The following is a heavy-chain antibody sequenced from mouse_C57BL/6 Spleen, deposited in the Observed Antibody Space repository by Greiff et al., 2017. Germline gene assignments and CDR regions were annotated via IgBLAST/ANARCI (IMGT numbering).Heavy chain of an antibody. V-gene: IGHV5-12*01. D-gene: IGHD1-1*01. CDR3: ARIYYYGSSDNWYFDV. Sequence: EVQGVESGGGLVQPGGSLKLSCAASGFTFSDYYMYWVRQTPEKRLEWVAYISNGGGSTYYPDTVKGRFTISRDNAKNTLYLQMSRLKADDTAMYYCARIYYYGSSDNWYFDVWGTGTTVTVSS. J-gene: IGHJ1*03. CDR2: ISNGGGST. CDR1: GFTFSDYY.